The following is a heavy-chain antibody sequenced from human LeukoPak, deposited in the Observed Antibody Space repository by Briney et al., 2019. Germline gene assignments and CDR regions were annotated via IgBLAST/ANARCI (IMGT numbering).Heavy chain of an antibody. CDR3: AREVGATIDY. CDR1: GFTFDDYA. CDR2: ISWNSGSV. J-gene: IGHJ4*02. Sequence: PGRSLRLSCAASGFTFDDYAMHWVRQAPGKGLEWVSGISWNSGSVGYADSVKGRFTISRDNAKNSLYLQMNSLRAEDTALYYCAREVGATIDYWGQGTLVTVSS. D-gene: IGHD1-26*01. V-gene: IGHV3-9*01.